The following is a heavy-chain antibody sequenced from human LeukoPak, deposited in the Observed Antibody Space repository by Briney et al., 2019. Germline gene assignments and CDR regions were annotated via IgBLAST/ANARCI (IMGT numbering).Heavy chain of an antibody. Sequence: EASMKVSCXASGGTFNNYAISWVRQAPGQGLEWMGGIIPIFDTPNYAQKFQGRVTITTDESTSTAYMELSSLRSEDTAVYCCARDIPGYDAFDIWGQGTVVTVSS. V-gene: IGHV1-69*05. J-gene: IGHJ3*02. CDR3: ARDIPGYDAFDI. CDR2: IIPIFDTP. D-gene: IGHD1-1*01. CDR1: GGTFNNYA.